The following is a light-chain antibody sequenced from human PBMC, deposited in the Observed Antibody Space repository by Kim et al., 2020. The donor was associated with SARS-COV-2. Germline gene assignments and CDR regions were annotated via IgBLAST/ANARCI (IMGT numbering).Light chain of an antibody. J-gene: IGLJ2*01. V-gene: IGLV3-19*01. CDR1: SLRSYY. CDR2: GKN. CDR3: NSGDSNENVF. Sequence: SSELTQDPAVSVALGQTVRITCQGDSLRSYYATWYQQKPGQAPILVIYGKNNRPSGIPDRFSGSSSGNTASLTITGTQAGDEADYYCNSGDSNENVFFGGGTQLTVL.